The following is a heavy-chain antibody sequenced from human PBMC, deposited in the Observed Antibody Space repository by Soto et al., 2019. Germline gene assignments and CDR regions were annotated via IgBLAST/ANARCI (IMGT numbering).Heavy chain of an antibody. CDR1: GFTFSSYS. CDR3: ARTMIVVVNTNFDY. J-gene: IGHJ4*02. Sequence: GGSLRLSCAASGFTFSSYSMTWVRQAPGKGLEWVSALSGSGVSTYYADSVKGRFTISRDNSKNTLYLQMNSLRAEDTAVYYCARTMIVVVNTNFDYWGQGTLVTVSS. CDR2: LSGSGVST. D-gene: IGHD3-22*01. V-gene: IGHV3-23*01.